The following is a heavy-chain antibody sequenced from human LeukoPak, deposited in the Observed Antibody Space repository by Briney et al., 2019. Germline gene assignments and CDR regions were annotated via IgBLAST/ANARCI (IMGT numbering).Heavy chain of an antibody. D-gene: IGHD3-10*01. V-gene: IGHV1-8*01. Sequence: ASVKVSCKASGYTFTSYDINWVRQATGQGLEWMGWMNPNSGNTGYAQKFQGRVTMTRHTSISTAYMELSSLRSEDTAVYYCARGQEWWTPEMYYYGSGSYYTENDYWGQGTVVTVSS. CDR2: MNPNSGNT. J-gene: IGHJ4*02. CDR3: ARGQEWWTPEMYYYGSGSYYTENDY. CDR1: GYTFTSYD.